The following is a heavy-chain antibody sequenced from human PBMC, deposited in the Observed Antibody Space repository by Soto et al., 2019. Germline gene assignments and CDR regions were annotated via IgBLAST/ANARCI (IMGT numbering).Heavy chain of an antibody. CDR2: INPSGGST. J-gene: IGHJ6*02. D-gene: IGHD2-2*01. Sequence: GASVKVSCKASGYTVTSYYMHCVRQAPGQVLEWMGIINPSGGSTSYAQKFQGRVTMTRDTSTSTVYMELSSLRSEDTAVYYCARERSVPAANDYYYYGMDVWGQGTTVTVSS. CDR3: ARERSVPAANDYYYYGMDV. CDR1: GYTVTSYY. V-gene: IGHV1-46*01.